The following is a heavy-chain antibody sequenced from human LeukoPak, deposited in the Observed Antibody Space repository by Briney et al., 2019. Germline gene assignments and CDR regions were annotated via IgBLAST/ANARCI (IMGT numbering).Heavy chain of an antibody. V-gene: IGHV1-18*01. J-gene: IGHJ4*02. D-gene: IGHD6-19*01. CDR3: ARDAEYRSGWFDY. CDR2: ISGYSGNT. Sequence: ASVKVSCKASGYIFTNYGISWVRQAPGQGLEWMGWISGYSGNTNYAQSLQGRVTMTTDTSSSTAYMELRSLRSDDTAVYHCARDAEYRSGWFDYWGQGTLVTVSS. CDR1: GYIFTNYG.